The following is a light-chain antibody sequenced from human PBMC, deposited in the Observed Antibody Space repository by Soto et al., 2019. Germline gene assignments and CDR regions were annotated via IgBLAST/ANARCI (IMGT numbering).Light chain of an antibody. CDR1: QSVSSN. CDR2: GTS. V-gene: IGKV3-20*01. Sequence: EIVMTQSPATLSVSPGERATLSCRASQSVSSNLAWYQQKPGQAPRVLISGTSSRATGIPDRFSGSGSGTDFTLTISRVEPEDFAVYYCQHYGDSLFIFGPGTKVEFK. J-gene: IGKJ3*01. CDR3: QHYGDSLFI.